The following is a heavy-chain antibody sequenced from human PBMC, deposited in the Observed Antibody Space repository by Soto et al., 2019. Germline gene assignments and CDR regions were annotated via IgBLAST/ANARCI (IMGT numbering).Heavy chain of an antibody. V-gene: IGHV4-34*01. CDR1: GVSISIVYCY. CDR2: INHSGST. CDR3: ARTSRFDC. D-gene: IGHD6-6*01. Sequence: LETMSLTNTFSGVSISIVYCYLSWIRQPPGKGLEWIGEINHSGSTNYNPSLKSRVTMSVDTSKNQFSLKLSSVTAADTAVYYCARTSRFDCWGQGTLVTVSS. J-gene: IGHJ4*02.